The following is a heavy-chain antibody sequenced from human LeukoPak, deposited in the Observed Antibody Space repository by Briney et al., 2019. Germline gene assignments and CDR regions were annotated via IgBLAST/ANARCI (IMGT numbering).Heavy chain of an antibody. J-gene: IGHJ4*02. CDR2: IYTSGST. CDR1: GGSISSGSYY. Sequence: SETLSLTCTVSGGSISSGSYYWSWIRQPAGKGLEWIGRIYTSGSTNYNPSLKSRVTISLDTSKNQFSLKLSSVTAADTAVYYCANSIDFDYGDYYFDYWGQGALVAISS. CDR3: ANSIDFDYGDYYFDY. D-gene: IGHD4-17*01. V-gene: IGHV4-61*02.